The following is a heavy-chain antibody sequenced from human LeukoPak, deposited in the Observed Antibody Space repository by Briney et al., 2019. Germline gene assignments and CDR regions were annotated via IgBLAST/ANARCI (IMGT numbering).Heavy chain of an antibody. CDR1: GFTFSSYW. Sequence: GGSLRLSCAASGFTFSSYWMSWVRQAPGKGLEWVANIKQDGSEKYYVDSVKGRFTISRDNAKNSLYLQMNRLRAEDTAVYYCARDTYYYGSGSYYTDYWGQGTLVTVSS. D-gene: IGHD3-10*01. CDR3: ARDTYYYGSGSYYTDY. CDR2: IKQDGSEK. J-gene: IGHJ4*02. V-gene: IGHV3-7*01.